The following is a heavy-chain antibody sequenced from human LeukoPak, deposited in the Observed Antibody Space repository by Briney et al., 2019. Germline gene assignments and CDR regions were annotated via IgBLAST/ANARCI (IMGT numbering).Heavy chain of an antibody. CDR3: ARVKCSGGSCYSPFDY. D-gene: IGHD2-15*01. CDR2: IWYDGSNK. V-gene: IGHV3-33*01. Sequence: GRSLRLSCAASGFTFSSYGMHWVRQAPGKGLEWVAVIWYDGSNKYYADSVKGRFTISRDNSKNTLYLQMNSLRAEDTAVYYCARVKCSGGSCYSPFDYWGQGTLLTVSS. J-gene: IGHJ4*02. CDR1: GFTFSSYG.